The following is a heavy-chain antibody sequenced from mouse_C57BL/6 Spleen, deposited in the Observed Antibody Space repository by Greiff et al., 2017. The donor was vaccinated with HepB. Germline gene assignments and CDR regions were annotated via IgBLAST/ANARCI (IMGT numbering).Heavy chain of an antibody. J-gene: IGHJ3*01. CDR3: ARGDGSSSLAY. D-gene: IGHD1-1*01. CDR2: IDPSDSYT. V-gene: IGHV1-59*01. CDR1: GYTFTSYW. Sequence: VQLQQPGAELVRPGTSVKLSCKASGYTFTSYWMHWVKQRPGQGLEWIGVIDPSDSYTNYNQKFKGKATLTVDTSSSTAYMQLSSLTSEDSAVYYCARGDGSSSLAYWGQGTLVTVSA.